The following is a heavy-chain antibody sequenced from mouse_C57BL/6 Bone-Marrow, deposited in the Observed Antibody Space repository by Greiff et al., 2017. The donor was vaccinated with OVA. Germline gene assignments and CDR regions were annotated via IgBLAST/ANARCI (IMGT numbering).Heavy chain of an antibody. CDR1: GYTFTDYY. D-gene: IGHD3-1*01. CDR3: ARSGTRGVMDY. J-gene: IGHJ4*01. CDR2: INPYNGGT. Sequence: VQLQQSGPVLVKPGASVKMSCKASGYTFTDYYMNWVKQSHGKSLEWIGVINPYNGGTSYNQKFKGKATLTVDKSSSTAYMALNSLTAEDSAVYDCARSGTRGVMDYWGQGTSVTVAS. V-gene: IGHV1-19*01.